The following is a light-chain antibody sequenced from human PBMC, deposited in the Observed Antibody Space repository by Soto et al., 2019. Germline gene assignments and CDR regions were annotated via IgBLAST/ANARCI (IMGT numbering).Light chain of an antibody. J-gene: IGKJ4*01. Sequence: EIVMTQSPGTLSLSPGERATLSCRASQSVTNNYLAWYQQKPGQAPRLLIDGASRRATAIPDRFSGSGSGTDFTLTISRLEPEDFAVYYCQLYGSSPPELTFGGGTKVDIK. CDR1: QSVTNNY. CDR2: GAS. V-gene: IGKV3-20*01. CDR3: QLYGSSPPELT.